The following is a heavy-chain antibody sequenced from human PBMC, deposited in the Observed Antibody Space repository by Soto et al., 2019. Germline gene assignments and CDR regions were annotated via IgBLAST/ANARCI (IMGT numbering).Heavy chain of an antibody. CDR1: GYTFTNYD. V-gene: IGHV1-8*02. Sequence: QVQLVQSGAEVKKPGASVKVSCKASGYTFTNYDINWVRQATGQGLEWVGWMTPISGDTGYAQNLQGRVTMTRDTPRSTAYLELSSLTSEDTAVYYCARNLYNTGSFDHWGQGTLVTVSS. J-gene: IGHJ4*02. CDR3: ARNLYNTGSFDH. D-gene: IGHD3-10*01. CDR2: MTPISGDT.